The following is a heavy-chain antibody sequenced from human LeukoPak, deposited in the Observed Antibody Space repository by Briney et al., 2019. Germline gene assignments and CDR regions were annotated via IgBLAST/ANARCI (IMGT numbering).Heavy chain of an antibody. Sequence: GGSLRLSCAASGFTFTSYAMSWVRQVSGKGLGWVSVISGSGGSTYYAESVKGRFTISRDNSKNTLYLQMRSLRAEDTAVYYCAKDRHAPGRYCSSAICFPFDIWGQGTLVTVSS. V-gene: IGHV3-23*01. D-gene: IGHD2-2*01. J-gene: IGHJ5*02. CDR1: GFTFTSYA. CDR3: AKDRHAPGRYCSSAICFPFDI. CDR2: ISGSGGST.